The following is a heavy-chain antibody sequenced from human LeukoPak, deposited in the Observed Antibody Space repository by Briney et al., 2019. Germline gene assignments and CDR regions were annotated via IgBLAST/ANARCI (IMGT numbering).Heavy chain of an antibody. CDR3: TKDLSPGGADV. Sequence: GGSLRLSCAASGFTFDDYAMHWVRQGPGKGLEWVSGISWNSAMIAYADSVKGRFTISRDNAKNSLYLQMISLRVEDTALYYCTKDLSPGGADVWGQGTTVTVSS. D-gene: IGHD3-16*02. CDR2: ISWNSAMI. V-gene: IGHV3-9*01. J-gene: IGHJ6*02. CDR1: GFTFDDYA.